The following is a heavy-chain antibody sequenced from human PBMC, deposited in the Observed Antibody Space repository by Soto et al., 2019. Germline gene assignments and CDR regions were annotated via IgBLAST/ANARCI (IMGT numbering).Heavy chain of an antibody. CDR2: INHSGST. D-gene: IGHD1-1*01. CDR1: GGSFIGYY. J-gene: IGHJ5*02. Sequence: QVQLQQWGAGLLKPSETLSLTCAVYGGSFIGYYWSWIRQPPGKGLEWIGEINHSGSTYYNPSLKSRVTLSVDTSKSQFSLKLSYVTAADTAVYYCARARGTLFSYWFDPGGQGTLVTVSS. CDR3: ARARGTLFSYWFDP. V-gene: IGHV4-34*01.